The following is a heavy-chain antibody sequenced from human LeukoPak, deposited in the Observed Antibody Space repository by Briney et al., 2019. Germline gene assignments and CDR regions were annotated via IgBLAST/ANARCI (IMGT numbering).Heavy chain of an antibody. CDR1: GYTFTSYG. Sequence: ASVKVSWKASGYTFTSYGISWVRQAPGQGLEWMGLISAYNGNTNYAQKLQGRVTMTTDTSTSTGYMELRSRRSDDTAVYYCAREITIFGVARIGWFEPWGQGTLVTVSS. CDR2: ISAYNGNT. CDR3: AREITIFGVARIGWFEP. D-gene: IGHD3-3*01. J-gene: IGHJ5*02. V-gene: IGHV1-18*01.